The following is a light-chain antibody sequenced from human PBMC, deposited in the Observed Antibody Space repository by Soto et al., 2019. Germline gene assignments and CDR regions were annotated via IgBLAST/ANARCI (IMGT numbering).Light chain of an antibody. CDR3: SSYTTSSTLI. J-gene: IGLJ1*01. CDR1: SSDVGAYNY. CDR2: EVS. V-gene: IGLV2-14*01. Sequence: QSRLTQPASVSASPGHSITISCSVTSSDVGAYNYVSWYQQYPGKGRKLMIFEVSNRPSGVSDRFSGSKSGHTASLTISGLQAEDEADYYCSSYTTSSTLIFGTGAKVTVL.